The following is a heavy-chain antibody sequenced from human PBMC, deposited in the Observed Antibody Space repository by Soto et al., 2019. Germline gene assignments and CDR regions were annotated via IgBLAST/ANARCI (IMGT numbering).Heavy chain of an antibody. V-gene: IGHV1-46*01. CDR1: GYTFTSNY. CDR3: AKPNTAMVKKDPGYYYYGMDV. D-gene: IGHD5-18*01. CDR2: INPTGDNK. J-gene: IGHJ6*02. Sequence: ASVKVSCQASGYTFTSNYVHWVRQAPGQGLEWMAVINPTGDNKAYAPKFEGRLTLTTDTSTSTMYMELSSLRSDDTAVYYCAKPNTAMVKKDPGYYYYGMDVWGQGTTVTVSS.